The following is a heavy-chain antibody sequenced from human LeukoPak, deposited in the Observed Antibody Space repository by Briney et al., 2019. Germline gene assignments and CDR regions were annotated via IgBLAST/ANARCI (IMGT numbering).Heavy chain of an antibody. Sequence: ASVKVSCKASGYTFTSYGISWVRQAPGQGPEWMGWISAYNGNTNYAQKLQGRVTMTTDTSTSTAYMELRSLRSDDTAVYYCARTNYDFWSGYYTGYFDYWGQGTLVTVSS. CDR2: ISAYNGNT. CDR3: ARTNYDFWSGYYTGYFDY. CDR1: GYTFTSYG. D-gene: IGHD3-3*01. V-gene: IGHV1-18*01. J-gene: IGHJ4*02.